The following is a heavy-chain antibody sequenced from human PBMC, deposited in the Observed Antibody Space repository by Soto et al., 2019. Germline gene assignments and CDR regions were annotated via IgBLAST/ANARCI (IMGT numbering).Heavy chain of an antibody. V-gene: IGHV1-2*02. CDR1: GDTFSGYY. D-gene: IGHD6-13*01. CDR3: VTGYSSRWYWFDP. CDR2: INPDSGDR. Sequence: QVQLVQSGAEVKKPGASVKVSCKASGDTFSGYYMHWVRQAPGQGLEWMGWINPDSGDRNYAQKFQGRVSVTRDTSISTAYMDLSSLRSDDTAVYYCVTGYSSRWYWFDPWGQGTLVTVSS. J-gene: IGHJ5*02.